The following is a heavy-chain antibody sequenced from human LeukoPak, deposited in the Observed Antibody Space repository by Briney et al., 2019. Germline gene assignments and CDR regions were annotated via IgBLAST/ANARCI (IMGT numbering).Heavy chain of an antibody. CDR2: ISSSDSTI. D-gene: IGHD3-10*01. Sequence: GGSLRLSCAASGFTFSTYDTIWLRHATGKGLEWVFYISSSDSTIYYAHPVEGRFTTTRDNAKNSLYLQMNILRAEDTAVYYCARDSSYYGSGSFSDWGQGNLVTVSS. CDR1: GFTFSTYD. J-gene: IGHJ4*02. CDR3: ARDSSYYGSGSFSD. V-gene: IGHV3-48*03.